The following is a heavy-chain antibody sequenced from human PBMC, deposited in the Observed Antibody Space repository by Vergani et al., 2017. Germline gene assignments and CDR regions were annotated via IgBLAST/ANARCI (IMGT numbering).Heavy chain of an antibody. CDR2: IWYDGSNK. CDR3: ARGPEYSSSPXFDY. D-gene: IGHD6-6*01. CDR1: GFTFSSYG. Sequence: QVQLVESGGGVVQPGRSLRLSCAASGFTFSSYGMHWVRQAPGKGLEWVAVIWYDGSNKHYADSVKGRFTISRDNSKNTVYLQMNSLRAEDTAVYYCARGPEYSSSPXFDYWGQGTLVTVSS. V-gene: IGHV3-33*01. J-gene: IGHJ4*02.